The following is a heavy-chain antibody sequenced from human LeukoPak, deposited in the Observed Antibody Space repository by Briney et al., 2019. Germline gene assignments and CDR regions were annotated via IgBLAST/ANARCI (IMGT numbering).Heavy chain of an antibody. CDR1: KDTFTVYY. CDR3: VNFGYSNTSYFSS. J-gene: IGHJ4*02. D-gene: IGHD5-12*01. CDR2: INPNSGDT. V-gene: IGHV1-2*02. Sequence: VASVKVSCKASKDTFTVYYMHWVRQAPGQGIRWMGWINPNSGDTNYAEKFQGRITMTRDTSISTAYMELRSLTSDDTAVYYCVNFGYSNTSYFSSWGQGTLVTVSS.